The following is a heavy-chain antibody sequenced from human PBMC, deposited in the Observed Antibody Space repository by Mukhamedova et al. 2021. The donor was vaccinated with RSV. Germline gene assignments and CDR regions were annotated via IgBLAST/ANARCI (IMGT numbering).Heavy chain of an antibody. V-gene: IGHV6-1*01. J-gene: IGHJ4*02. CDR2: TYYRSKWYS. Sequence: GRTYYRSKWYSDYAASVKSRITINADTSKNQFSLHLNSVTPEDTAVYYCARGGAAAGYALDYWGQGTLVTVSS. D-gene: IGHD6-13*01. CDR3: ARGGAAAGYALDY.